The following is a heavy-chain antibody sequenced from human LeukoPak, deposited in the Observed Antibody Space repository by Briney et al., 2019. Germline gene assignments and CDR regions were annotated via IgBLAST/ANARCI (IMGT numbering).Heavy chain of an antibody. CDR2: INPNSGGT. CDR1: GYTFTGYY. D-gene: IGHD4-17*01. Sequence: ASVKVSCKPSGYTFTGYYIHWVRQAPGQGLEWMGWINPNSGGTNYTQKFQGWVTMTRDTSISTVYMELSRLRPDDTAVYYCARDIVSYFLKGATVTHVFHYWGQGTLVTVSS. J-gene: IGHJ4*02. CDR3: ARDIVSYFLKGATVTHVFHY. V-gene: IGHV1-2*04.